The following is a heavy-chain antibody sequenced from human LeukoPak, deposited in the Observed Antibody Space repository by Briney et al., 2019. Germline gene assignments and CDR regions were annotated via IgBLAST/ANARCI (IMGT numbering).Heavy chain of an antibody. CDR3: ARSPGTGNYFDY. J-gene: IGHJ4*02. CDR1: GGSISNYY. Sequence: SETLSLTCTVSGGSISNYYWSWIRQPPGKGLDWVGYIYYSGSTNYNPSLRSRVTMSVDTAKNQFSLKLSSVTAADTAVYYCARSPGTGNYFDYWGQGTLVTVSS. D-gene: IGHD3-10*01. CDR2: IYYSGST. V-gene: IGHV4-59*08.